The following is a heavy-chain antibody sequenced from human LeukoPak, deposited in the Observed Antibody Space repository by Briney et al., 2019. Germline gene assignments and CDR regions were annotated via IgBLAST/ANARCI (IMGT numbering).Heavy chain of an antibody. D-gene: IGHD3-10*01. J-gene: IGHJ4*02. V-gene: IGHV4-59*08. Sequence: PSETLSLTCSVSGGSISGYYWSWIRQPPGKGLEWIAYMYNSGTTNYNPSLKSRVTISIDTSKNQFSLQLSSVTAADTAVYYCARHAPSSHGTGSYPLDYWGQGTLVTVSS. CDR3: ARHAPSSHGTGSYPLDY. CDR2: MYNSGTT. CDR1: GGSISGYY.